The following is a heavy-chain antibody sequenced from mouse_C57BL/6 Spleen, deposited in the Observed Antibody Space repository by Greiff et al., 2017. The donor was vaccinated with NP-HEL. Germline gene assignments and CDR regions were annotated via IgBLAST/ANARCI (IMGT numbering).Heavy chain of an antibody. CDR3: ARLELTGTEYAMDY. CDR1: GYTFTSYW. CDR2: IDPSDSYT. V-gene: IGHV1-69*01. D-gene: IGHD4-1*01. J-gene: IGHJ4*01. Sequence: QVQLQQPGAELVMPGASVKLSCKASGYTFTSYWMHWVKQRPGQGLEWIGEIDPSDSYTNYNQQFKGKSTLTVDKSSSTAYMQLSSLTSEDSAVYYCARLELTGTEYAMDYWGQGTSVTVSS.